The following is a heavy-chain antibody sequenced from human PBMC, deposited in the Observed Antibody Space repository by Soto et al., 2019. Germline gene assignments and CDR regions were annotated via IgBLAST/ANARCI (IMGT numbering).Heavy chain of an antibody. Sequence: QVQLVESGGGVVQPGRSLRLSCAASGFTFSSYGMHWVRQAPGKGLEWVAVISYDGSNKYYADSVKGRFTISRDNSKNTLYLQMNSLRAEDTAVYYCAKARYCSGGSCYSVDYWGQGTLVTVSS. CDR3: AKARYCSGGSCYSVDY. CDR2: ISYDGSNK. J-gene: IGHJ4*02. V-gene: IGHV3-30*18. D-gene: IGHD2-15*01. CDR1: GFTFSSYG.